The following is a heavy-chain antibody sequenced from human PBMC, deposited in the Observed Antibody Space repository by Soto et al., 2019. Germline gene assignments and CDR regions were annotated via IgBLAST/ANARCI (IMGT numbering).Heavy chain of an antibody. CDR2: IYHSGST. V-gene: IGHV4-4*02. CDR1: GGSISSSNW. J-gene: IGHJ4*02. CDR3: ARATYYYDSSGYRSYYFDY. Sequence: PSETLSLTCAVSGGSISSSNWWSWVRQPPGKGLEWIGEIYHSGSTNYNPSLKSRVTISVDKSKNQFSLKLSSVTAADTAVYYCARATYYYDSSGYRSYYFDYWGQGTLVTV. D-gene: IGHD3-22*01.